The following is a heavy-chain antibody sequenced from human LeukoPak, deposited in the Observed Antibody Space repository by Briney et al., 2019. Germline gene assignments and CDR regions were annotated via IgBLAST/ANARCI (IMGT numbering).Heavy chain of an antibody. V-gene: IGHV3-66*01. Sequence: QPGGSLRLSCAASGFTVSSNYMSWVRQAPGKGLEWVSVIYSGGSTYYADSVKGRFTISRDNSKNTLYLQMNSLRAEDTAVYYCARERRIRGVMTGYWGRGTLVTVSS. CDR2: IYSGGST. CDR3: ARERRIRGVMTGY. CDR1: GFTVSSNY. D-gene: IGHD3-10*01. J-gene: IGHJ4*02.